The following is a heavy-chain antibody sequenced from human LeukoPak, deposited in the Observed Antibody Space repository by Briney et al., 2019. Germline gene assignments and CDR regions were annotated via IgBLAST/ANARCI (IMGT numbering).Heavy chain of an antibody. J-gene: IGHJ6*02. CDR1: GGSFSGYY. V-gene: IGHV4-34*01. CDR2: INHSGST. Sequence: NSSETLSLTCAVYGGSFSGYYWSWIRQPPGKGLEGIGEINHSGSTNYNPSLKSRVTISVDTSKNQFSLKLSSVTAADTAVYYCARGGRNYYYGMDVWGQGTTVTVSS. CDR3: ARGGRNYYYGMDV.